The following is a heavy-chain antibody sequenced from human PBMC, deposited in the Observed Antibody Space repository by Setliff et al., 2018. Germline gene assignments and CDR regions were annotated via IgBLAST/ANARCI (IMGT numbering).Heavy chain of an antibody. V-gene: IGHV4-34*01. D-gene: IGHD7-27*01. J-gene: IGHJ4*02. CDR1: GGSFSGYY. CDR2: INHGGST. Sequence: SETLSLTCAVYGGSFSGYYWSWIRQPPGKGLEWIGEINHGGSTNYNTSLKSRVTISVDTSKNQFSLKLSSVTAADTAVYYCANLQPGDRGVDYWGQGRLVTVSS. CDR3: ANLQPGDRGVDY.